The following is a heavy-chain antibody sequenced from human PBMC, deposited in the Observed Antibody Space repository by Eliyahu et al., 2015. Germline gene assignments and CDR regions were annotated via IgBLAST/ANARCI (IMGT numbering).Heavy chain of an antibody. J-gene: IGHJ4*02. CDR1: GFTFGSYW. CDR2: IKEDGSEK. D-gene: IGHD6-13*01. V-gene: IGHV3-7*01. Sequence: EVQLVESGGGLVQPGGXLGLSCAASGFTFGSYWMXWVRQTPGKRLEWVANIKEDGSEKNYVDSVKGRFTISRDNAKNSLYLHMNSLRVEDTSLYFCVRERVSSWYLEYWGQGTMVTVSS. CDR3: VRERVSSWYLEY.